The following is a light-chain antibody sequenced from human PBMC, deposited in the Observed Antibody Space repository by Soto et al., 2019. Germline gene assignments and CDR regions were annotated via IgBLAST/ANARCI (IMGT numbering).Light chain of an antibody. CDR1: QGISNY. V-gene: IGKV1-27*01. CDR2: SAS. J-gene: IGKJ2*01. Sequence: DIQMTQSPSSLSASVGDRVTITCRASQGISNYLAWYQQKPGKVPKLLIYSASTLQSGVPSRFSGSGSGTDFPDTISSLEPEDVATYYCRHYNYAPYTFGQGTKLEIK. CDR3: RHYNYAPYT.